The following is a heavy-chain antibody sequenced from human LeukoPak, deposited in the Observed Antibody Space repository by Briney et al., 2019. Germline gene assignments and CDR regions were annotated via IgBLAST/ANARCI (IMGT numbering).Heavy chain of an antibody. Sequence: SETLSLTCTVSGGSISNYYWTWIRQSPGTGLEWIGYIYHSGSTNYNPSLKSRVTISVDTSKNQFSLKLNSVTAADTAMYYCARGNYYDSSGYTYYFDYWGQGTLVTVSS. CDR3: ARGNYYDSSGYTYYFDY. D-gene: IGHD3-22*01. CDR1: GGSISNYY. J-gene: IGHJ4*02. CDR2: IYHSGST. V-gene: IGHV4-59*01.